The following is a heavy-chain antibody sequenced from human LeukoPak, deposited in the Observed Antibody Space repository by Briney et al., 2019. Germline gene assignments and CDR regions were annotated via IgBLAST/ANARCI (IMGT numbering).Heavy chain of an antibody. CDR3: ARDGNYYDSSGYYSGTNNDAFDI. J-gene: IGHJ3*02. Sequence: GGSLRLSCAASRFSFSSYGMHWVRQAPGKGLEWVAFIQYDGSIKLYGDSVKGRFTISRDNAKNSLYLQMNSLRAEDTAVYYCARDGNYYDSSGYYSGTNNDAFDIWGQGTMVTVSS. CDR1: RFSFSSYG. CDR2: IQYDGSIK. V-gene: IGHV3-30*02. D-gene: IGHD3-22*01.